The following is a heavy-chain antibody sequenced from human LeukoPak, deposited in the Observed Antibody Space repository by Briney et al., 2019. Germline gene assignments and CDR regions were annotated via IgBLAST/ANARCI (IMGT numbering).Heavy chain of an antibody. D-gene: IGHD2-2*02. J-gene: IGHJ6*03. CDR2: ISSSSSYI. Sequence: GGSLRLSYAASGFTFSSYSMNWVRQAPGKGLEWVSSISSSSSYIYYADSVKGRFTISRDNAKNSLYLQMNSLRAEDTAVYYCAKSGCSSTSCYKYMDVWGKGTTVTVSS. V-gene: IGHV3-21*01. CDR1: GFTFSSYS. CDR3: AKSGCSSTSCYKYMDV.